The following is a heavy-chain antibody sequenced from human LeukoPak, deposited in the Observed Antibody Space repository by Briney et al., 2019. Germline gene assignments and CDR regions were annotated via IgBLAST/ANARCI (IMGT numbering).Heavy chain of an antibody. CDR1: GFTFSSFG. V-gene: IGHV3-23*01. Sequence: GGSLRLSCGASGFTFSSFGMTWVRQAPGKGLEWISTISGAGGTTYYADSVRGRFTISRDNSKNTVYLQMNSLRAEDTAVYYCAQETHDYWGQGTLVTVSS. CDR3: AQETHDY. J-gene: IGHJ4*02. CDR2: ISGAGGTT. D-gene: IGHD4-23*01.